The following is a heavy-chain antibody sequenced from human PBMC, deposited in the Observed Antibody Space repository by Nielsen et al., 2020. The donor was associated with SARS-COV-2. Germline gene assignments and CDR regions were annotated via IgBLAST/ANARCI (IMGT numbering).Heavy chain of an antibody. CDR1: GFSLSTSGVG. CDR3: ARIQEYSSSSGDYYYYGMDV. CDR2: IDWDGDK. Sequence: SGPTLVKPTQTLTLTCTFSGFSLSTSGVGVGWIRQPPGKALEWLARIDWDGDKHYSASLKTRLTISKDTSKNQVVLTMTNMDPVDTATYYCARIQEYSSSSGDYYYYGMDVWGQGTTVTVSS. D-gene: IGHD6-6*01. J-gene: IGHJ6*02. V-gene: IGHV2-70*11.